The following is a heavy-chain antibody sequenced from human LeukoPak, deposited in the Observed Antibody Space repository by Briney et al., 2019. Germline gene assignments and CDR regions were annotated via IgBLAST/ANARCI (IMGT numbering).Heavy chain of an antibody. J-gene: IGHJ4*02. D-gene: IGHD4-17*01. V-gene: IGHV1-69*13. CDR2: IIPIFGTA. CDR3: ARGGDYVPPDY. CDR1: GGTFSSYA. Sequence: SVKVSCKASGGTFSSYAISWVRQAPGQGLERMGGIIPIFGTANYAQNFQGRVTITADESTSTAYMELSSLRSEDTAVYYCARGGDYVPPDYWGQGTLVTVSS.